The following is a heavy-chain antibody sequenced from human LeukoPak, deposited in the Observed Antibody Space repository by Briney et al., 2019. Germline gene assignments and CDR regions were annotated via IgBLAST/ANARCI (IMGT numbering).Heavy chain of an antibody. CDR2: INHSGST. J-gene: IGHJ4*02. D-gene: IGHD3-10*01. Sequence: SETLSLTCAVYGGSFSGYYWSWIRQPPGKGLEWIGEINHSGSTNYNPSLKSRVTISVDTSKNQFSLKLSSVTAADTAVYYCARGLWFGESSYYFDYWGQGTLVTVSS. V-gene: IGHV4-34*01. CDR1: GGSFSGYY. CDR3: ARGLWFGESSYYFDY.